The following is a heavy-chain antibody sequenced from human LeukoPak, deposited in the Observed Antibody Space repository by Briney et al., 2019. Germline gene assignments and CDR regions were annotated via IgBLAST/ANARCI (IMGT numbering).Heavy chain of an antibody. V-gene: IGHV3-48*04. CDR2: INYSGSNI. Sequence: SGGSLRLSCAASGFTFSTYSMNWVRQAPGKGLEWISDINYSGSNIYYADSVKGRFTVSRDNAKNSLYLQMNSLRAEDTAVYYCAKEYYMDVWGKGTTVTVSS. CDR1: GFTFSTYS. CDR3: AKEYYMDV. J-gene: IGHJ6*03.